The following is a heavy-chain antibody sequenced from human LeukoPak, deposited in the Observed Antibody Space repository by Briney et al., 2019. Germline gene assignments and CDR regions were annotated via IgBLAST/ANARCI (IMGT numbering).Heavy chain of an antibody. J-gene: IGHJ4*02. CDR1: GDSISSHY. CDR3: ARSGRGYTFGLDY. Sequence: SETLSLTCTVSGDSISSHYWSWIRQPPGKGLEWIGFIYNSGNTKYNPSLKGRVSISSDTSKTQFSLKLNSVTAADTALYYCARSGRGYTFGLDYWGQGTLVTVSS. V-gene: IGHV4-59*11. CDR2: IYNSGNT. D-gene: IGHD5-18*01.